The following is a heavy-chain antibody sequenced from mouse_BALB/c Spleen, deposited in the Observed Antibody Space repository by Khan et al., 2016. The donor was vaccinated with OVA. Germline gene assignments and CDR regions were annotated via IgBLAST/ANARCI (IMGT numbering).Heavy chain of an antibody. Sequence: EVQLQESGPGLVKPSQSLSLTCTVTGYSITSDYAWNWIRQFPGNKLEWMGYISYSGSTSYNPSLKSRISITRDTSKNQFFLQLNSVTTEDTATYYCATGTYYFDYGGQGTTLTGS. D-gene: IGHD4-1*01. CDR1: GYSITSDYA. CDR3: ATGTYYFDY. V-gene: IGHV3-2*02. CDR2: ISYSGST. J-gene: IGHJ2*01.